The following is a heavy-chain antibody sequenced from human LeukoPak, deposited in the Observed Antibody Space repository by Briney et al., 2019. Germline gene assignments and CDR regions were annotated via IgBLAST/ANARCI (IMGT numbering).Heavy chain of an antibody. Sequence: GGSLRLSCAASGFSLSTYAMSWVRQAPGTGLEWVSSISRSGGSTYYADSVKGRFTISRDNSKNTLSLQMNSLRAEDTAVDYCAKGPYCGGDCYFPFDYWGQGTLVTVSS. CDR2: ISRSGGST. J-gene: IGHJ4*02. D-gene: IGHD2-21*02. V-gene: IGHV3-23*01. CDR3: AKGPYCGGDCYFPFDY. CDR1: GFSLSTYA.